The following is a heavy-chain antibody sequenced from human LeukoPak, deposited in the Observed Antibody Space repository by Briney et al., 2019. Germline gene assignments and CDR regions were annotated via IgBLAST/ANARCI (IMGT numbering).Heavy chain of an antibody. CDR1: GGSFSGYY. CDR3: TRDQVYVWGTYRPDYYYMDV. J-gene: IGHJ6*03. Sequence: SETLSLTCAVYGGSFSGYYWSWIRQPPGKGLEWIGETNHSGSTNYNPSLKSRVTISVDTSKSQFSLKLSSVTAADTAVYYCTRDQVYVWGTYRPDYYYMDVWGAGTTVTVSS. D-gene: IGHD3-16*02. V-gene: IGHV4-34*01. CDR2: TNHSGST.